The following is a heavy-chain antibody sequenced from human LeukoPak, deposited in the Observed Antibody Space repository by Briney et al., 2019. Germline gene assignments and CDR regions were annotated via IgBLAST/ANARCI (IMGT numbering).Heavy chain of an antibody. CDR3: ARVVGSPGGFDP. CDR1: GSTFTSYG. J-gene: IGHJ5*02. Sequence: GASVKFSCKASGSTFTSYGISWVGKAPGQGLEWRGWSSAYNGNTNYAQKLQGRVTMTTNTSTSTAYMELRSLRSDDTAVYYCARVVGSPGGFDPWGQGTLVTVSS. CDR2: SSAYNGNT. D-gene: IGHD2-15*01. V-gene: IGHV1-18*01.